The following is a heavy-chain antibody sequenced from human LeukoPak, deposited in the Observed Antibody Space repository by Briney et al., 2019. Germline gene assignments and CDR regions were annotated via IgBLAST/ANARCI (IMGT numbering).Heavy chain of an antibody. CDR2: IVVGSGNT. Sequence: ASVKVSCKASGYTFTSSAMQWVRQARGQRLEWIGWIVVGSGNTNYAQKFQERVTITRDMSTSTAYMELSSLRSEDTAVYYCAAVPLPYGDYVGAARGDYWGQGTLVTVSS. J-gene: IGHJ4*02. CDR3: AAVPLPYGDYVGAARGDY. CDR1: GYTFTSSA. V-gene: IGHV1-58*02. D-gene: IGHD4-17*01.